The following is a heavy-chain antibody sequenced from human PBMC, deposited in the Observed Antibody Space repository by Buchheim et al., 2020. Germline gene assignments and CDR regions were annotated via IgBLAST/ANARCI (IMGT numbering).Heavy chain of an antibody. J-gene: IGHJ5*02. D-gene: IGHD6-19*01. CDR3: ARERYSSGWYPWFDP. CDR2: IWYDGSNK. CDR1: GFTFSSYG. Sequence: QVQLVESGGGVVQPGRSLRLSCAASGFTFSSYGMHWVRQAPGKGLEWVAVIWYDGSNKYYADSVKGRFTISRDNSKNTLYLQMNSLKAEDTAVYYCARERYSSGWYPWFDPWGQGTL. V-gene: IGHV3-33*01.